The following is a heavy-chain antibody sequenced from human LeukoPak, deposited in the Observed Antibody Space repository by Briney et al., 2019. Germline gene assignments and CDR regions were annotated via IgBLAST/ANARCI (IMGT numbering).Heavy chain of an antibody. Sequence: SETLYLTCTVSGGSISNFDYYWGWIRQPPGKGLEWIGSIYYSGNTYYSPSLKSRLTISVDTSKNQFSLRLSSVTAADTAVYYCAKHQESMIRGVLYHMDVWGKGTTVSISS. CDR3: AKHQESMIRGVLYHMDV. J-gene: IGHJ6*03. V-gene: IGHV4-39*01. CDR1: GGSISNFDYY. CDR2: IYYSGNT. D-gene: IGHD3-10*01.